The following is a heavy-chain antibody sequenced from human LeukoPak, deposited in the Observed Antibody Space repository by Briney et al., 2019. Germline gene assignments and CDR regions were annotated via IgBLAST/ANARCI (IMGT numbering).Heavy chain of an antibody. J-gene: IGHJ4*02. CDR2: ISSSSSYI. CDR1: GFTFSSYS. Sequence: GSLRLSCAASGFTFSSYSMNWVRQAPGKGLEWVSSISSSSSYIYYADSVKGRFTISSDNAKNSLYLQMNSLRAEDTAVYYCARVSGWQQLVQSFDYWGQGTLVTVSS. D-gene: IGHD6-13*01. V-gene: IGHV3-21*01. CDR3: ARVSGWQQLVQSFDY.